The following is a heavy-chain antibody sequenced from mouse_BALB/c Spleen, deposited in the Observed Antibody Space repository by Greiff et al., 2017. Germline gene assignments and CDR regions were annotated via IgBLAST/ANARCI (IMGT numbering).Heavy chain of an antibody. CDR2: ISTYYGDA. J-gene: IGHJ4*01. D-gene: IGHD1-1*01. Sequence: QVQLKESGAELVRPGVSVKISCKGSGYTFTDYAMHWVKQSHAKSLEWIGVISTYYGDASYNQKFKGKATMTVDKSSSTAYMELARLTSEDSAIYYCARSAVVSYYYAMDYWGQGTSVTVSS. V-gene: IGHV1S137*01. CDR3: ARSAVVSYYYAMDY. CDR1: GYTFTDYA.